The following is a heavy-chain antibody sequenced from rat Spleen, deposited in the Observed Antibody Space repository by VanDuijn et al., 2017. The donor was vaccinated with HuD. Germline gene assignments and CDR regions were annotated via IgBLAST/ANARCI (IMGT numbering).Heavy chain of an antibody. CDR2: ISTGGGNT. CDR3: ARGYVMDA. V-gene: IGHV5S13*01. Sequence: EVQLVESGGGLVQPGRSLKLSCAASGFTFSNYDMAWVRQAPTKGLEWIASISTGGGNTYYRDSVKGRFTISRDNAKNTQDLQMDSLRSEDPATYYCARGYVMDAWGQGASVTVSS. CDR1: GFTFSNYD. J-gene: IGHJ4*01.